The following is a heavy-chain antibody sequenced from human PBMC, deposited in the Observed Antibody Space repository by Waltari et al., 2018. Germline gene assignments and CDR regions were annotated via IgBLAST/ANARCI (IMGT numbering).Heavy chain of an antibody. V-gene: IGHV1-8*03. Sequence: VQLVQSGAEVKKPGASVKVSCKASGYTFPSYDINWVRQATGQGLEWMGWMNPNSGNTGYAQKFQGRVTITRNTSISTAYMELSSLRSEDTAVYYCARGALDSSGYYSLFDYWGQGTLVTVSS. D-gene: IGHD3-22*01. CDR1: GYTFPSYD. CDR2: MNPNSGNT. J-gene: IGHJ4*02. CDR3: ARGALDSSGYYSLFDY.